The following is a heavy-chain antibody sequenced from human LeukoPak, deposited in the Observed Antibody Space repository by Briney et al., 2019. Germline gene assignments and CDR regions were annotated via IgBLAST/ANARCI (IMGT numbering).Heavy chain of an antibody. CDR3: AKDLATNSLGYFRH. J-gene: IGHJ1*01. CDR1: GFTFSSYR. CDR2: ISSTGST. V-gene: IGHV3-23*01. Sequence: GGALRLFCAASGFTFSSYRMNWVRQAPRKGLEGVSTISSTGSTYYADSVTGRFTISRDNSNNTLNLQMTSLPAEDTAVYYCAKDLATNSLGYFRHWGQGTLVTVSS. D-gene: IGHD7-27*01.